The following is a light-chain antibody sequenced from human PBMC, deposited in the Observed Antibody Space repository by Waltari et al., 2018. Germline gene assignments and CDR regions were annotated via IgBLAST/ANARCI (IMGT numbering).Light chain of an antibody. CDR1: NIGSQG. J-gene: IGLJ3*02. CDR2: DDK. V-gene: IGLV3-21*02. Sequence: SYVVTQPPSMSAAPRQTARITCGGRNIGSQGGHWYQQRPSQAPVLVVYDDKDRPSGIPERFSGSNSGNTATLTISRVEAGDEADYYCQVWDINSDHIWVFGGGTKLTVL. CDR3: QVWDINSDHIWV.